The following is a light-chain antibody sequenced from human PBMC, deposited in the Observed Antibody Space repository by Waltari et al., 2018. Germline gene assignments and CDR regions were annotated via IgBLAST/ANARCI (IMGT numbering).Light chain of an antibody. CDR3: QQRTDWRSVT. V-gene: IGKV3-11*01. Sequence: EIVLTPSPATLSLSPGESATLSCRASQSISSYLAWYQQKLGQAPRLLIYDASNRATGIPARFSGSGSGTDFTLTISSLEPEDFAVYYCQQRTDWRSVTFGGGTKVEIK. J-gene: IGKJ4*01. CDR2: DAS. CDR1: QSISSY.